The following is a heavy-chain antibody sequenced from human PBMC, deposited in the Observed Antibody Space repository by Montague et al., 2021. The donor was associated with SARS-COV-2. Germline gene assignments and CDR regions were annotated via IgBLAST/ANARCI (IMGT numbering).Heavy chain of an antibody. D-gene: IGHD3-16*02. CDR3: ARTTMITFGGVIVPCDY. V-gene: IGHV2-70*11. Sequence: VKPTQTLTLTCTFSGFSLSTSGMCVSWIRQPPGKALEWLARIXWDYDKYYSTSLKTRLTISKDTSKNQVVLTMTNMDPVDTATYYCARTTMITFGGVIVPCDYWGQGTLVTVSS. CDR1: GFSLSTSGMC. J-gene: IGHJ4*02. CDR2: IXWDYDK.